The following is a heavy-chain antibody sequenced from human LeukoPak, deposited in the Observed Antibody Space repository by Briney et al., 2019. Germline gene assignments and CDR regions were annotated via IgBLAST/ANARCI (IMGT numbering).Heavy chain of an antibody. CDR3: ARGGDSSGYYYTFDY. D-gene: IGHD3-22*01. CDR2: ISGSGGST. Sequence: PGGSLRLSCAASGFTFSSYAMTWVRQAPGKGLEWVSAISGSGGSTYYADSVKGRFTISRDNSKNTLYLQMNSLRAEDTAVYYCARGGDSSGYYYTFDYWGQGTLVTVSS. V-gene: IGHV3-23*01. CDR1: GFTFSSYA. J-gene: IGHJ4*02.